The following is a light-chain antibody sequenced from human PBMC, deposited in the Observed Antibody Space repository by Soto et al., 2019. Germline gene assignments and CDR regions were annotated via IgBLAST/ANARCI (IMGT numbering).Light chain of an antibody. CDR2: GVG. Sequence: QSALTQPASVSGSPGQSITISCTGSSSDVGAYNYVSWYLQHPGKAPKLLIYGVGNRPSGVSARFSGSKSGDTASLTISGLQAEDEAVYYCSSYAHGSIYVFGTGTKLTVL. J-gene: IGLJ1*01. V-gene: IGLV2-14*01. CDR1: SSDVGAYNY. CDR3: SSYAHGSIYV.